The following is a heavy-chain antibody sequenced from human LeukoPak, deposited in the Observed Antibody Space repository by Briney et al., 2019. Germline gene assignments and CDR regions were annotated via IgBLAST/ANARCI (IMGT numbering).Heavy chain of an antibody. CDR1: GFTFSSYA. CDR2: ISGSGGST. J-gene: IGHJ4*02. CDR3: AKGGLLWFGELLEYAFDY. Sequence: GGSLRLSCAASGFTFSSYAMSWVRQAPGKGLEWVSAISGSGGSTYYADSVKGRFTISRDNSMNTLYLQMNSLRAEDTAVYYCAKGGLLWFGELLEYAFDYWGQGTLVTVS. D-gene: IGHD3-10*01. V-gene: IGHV3-23*01.